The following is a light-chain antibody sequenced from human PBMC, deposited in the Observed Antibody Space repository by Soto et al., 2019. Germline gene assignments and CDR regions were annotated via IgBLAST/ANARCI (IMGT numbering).Light chain of an antibody. CDR3: QQYNNWPPWT. CDR2: GAS. CDR1: QSVSSD. J-gene: IGKJ1*01. V-gene: IGKV3-15*01. Sequence: DTVMTQSPATLSVSPGERATLSCRASQSVSSDLAWYQQKPGQAPRLLIYGASTRAIGIPARFSGSGSGTEFTLTISSLQSEDFAVYYCQQYNNWPPWTFGQGTKVDIK.